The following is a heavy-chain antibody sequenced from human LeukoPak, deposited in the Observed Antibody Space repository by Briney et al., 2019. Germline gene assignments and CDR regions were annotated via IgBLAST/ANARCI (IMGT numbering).Heavy chain of an antibody. Sequence: GGSLRLSCAASGFTFSSYWMSWVRQAPGKGLEWVANIKQDGSEKYYVDSVKGRFTISRDNAKNSLYLQMSSLRAEDTAVYYCARDPVAVAGLPFDYWGQGTLVTVSS. CDR1: GFTFSSYW. V-gene: IGHV3-7*01. J-gene: IGHJ4*02. CDR2: IKQDGSEK. D-gene: IGHD6-19*01. CDR3: ARDPVAVAGLPFDY.